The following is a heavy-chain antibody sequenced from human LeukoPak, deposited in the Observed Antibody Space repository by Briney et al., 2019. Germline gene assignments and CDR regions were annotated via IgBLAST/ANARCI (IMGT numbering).Heavy chain of an antibody. CDR3: AQNVGGVIDP. CDR1: GITASNFY. V-gene: IGHV3-23*01. Sequence: GGSLRLSCAASGITASNFYMMWVRQAPGKGLEWVSAISGSGGSTYYADSVKGRFTISRDNSKNTLYLQMNSLRAEDTAVYYCAQNVGGVIDPWGQGTLVTVSS. J-gene: IGHJ5*02. CDR2: ISGSGGST. D-gene: IGHD2-8*02.